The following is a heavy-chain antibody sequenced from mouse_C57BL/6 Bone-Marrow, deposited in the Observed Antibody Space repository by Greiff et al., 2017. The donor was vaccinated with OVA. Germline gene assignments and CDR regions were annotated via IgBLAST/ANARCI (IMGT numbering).Heavy chain of an antibody. CDR3: ARPYGHYAMDY. CDR1: GFTFSDYG. J-gene: IGHJ4*01. CDR2: ISSGSSTI. D-gene: IGHD1-1*02. V-gene: IGHV5-17*01. Sequence: EVNLVESGGGLVKPGGSLKLSCAASGFTFSDYGMHWVRQAPEKGLEWVAYISSGSSTIYYADTVKGRFTISRDNAKNTLFLQMTSLRSEDTAMYYCARPYGHYAMDYWGQGTSVTVSS.